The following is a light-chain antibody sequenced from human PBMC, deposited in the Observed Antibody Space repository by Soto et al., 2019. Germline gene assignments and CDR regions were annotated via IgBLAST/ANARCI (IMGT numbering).Light chain of an antibody. CDR3: QTWDTGARVV. J-gene: IGLJ2*01. Sequence: QLVLTQSPSASASLGASVKLTCTLSSGHSSYAIAWHQQQPEKGPRYLMKLSSDGSHSKGDGIPDRFSGSSSGAERYLTLSFLQSEDEYEYYCQTWDTGARVVFGGGTKLTVL. CDR1: SGHSSYA. V-gene: IGLV4-69*01. CDR2: LSSDGSH.